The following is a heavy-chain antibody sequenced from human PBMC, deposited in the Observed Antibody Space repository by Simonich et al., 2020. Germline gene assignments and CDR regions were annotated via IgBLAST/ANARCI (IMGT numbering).Heavy chain of an antibody. CDR3: ARDRNWGWFDP. D-gene: IGHD7-27*01. Sequence: QVQLVESGGGVVQPGRSLRLSCAASGFTFSSYAMHWVRQAPGKGLEWVAIISYDGSNKSYADSVKGRFTISRDNSKNTLYLQMNSLRAEDTAVYYCARDRNWGWFDPWGQGTLVTVSS. CDR2: ISYDGSNK. V-gene: IGHV3-30*07. J-gene: IGHJ5*02. CDR1: GFTFSSYA.